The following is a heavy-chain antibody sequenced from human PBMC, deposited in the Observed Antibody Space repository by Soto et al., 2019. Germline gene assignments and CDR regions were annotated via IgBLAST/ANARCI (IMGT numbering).Heavy chain of an antibody. V-gene: IGHV1-2*04. J-gene: IGHJ4*02. Sequence: ASVKVSCKASGYTFTGYYMHWVRQAPGQGLEWMGWINPNSGGTNYAQKFQGWVTMTRDASISTAYMELSRLRSDDTAVYYCARVSSGYSYGPTFDYWGQGTLVTVSS. D-gene: IGHD5-18*01. CDR1: GYTFTGYY. CDR3: ARVSSGYSYGPTFDY. CDR2: INPNSGGT.